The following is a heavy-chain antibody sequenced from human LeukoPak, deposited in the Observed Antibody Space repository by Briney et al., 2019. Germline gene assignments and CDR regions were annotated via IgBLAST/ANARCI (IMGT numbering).Heavy chain of an antibody. D-gene: IGHD3-10*01. CDR1: GGSFSGYY. CDR3: ARRPRGVAKVNWFDP. Sequence: SETLSLTCAVYGGSFSGYYWSWIRQPPGKGLEWIGEINHSGSTNYNPSLKSRVTISVDTSKNQFSLKLSSVTAAGTAAYYCARRPRGVAKVNWFDPWGQGTLVTVSS. J-gene: IGHJ5*02. CDR2: INHSGST. V-gene: IGHV4-34*01.